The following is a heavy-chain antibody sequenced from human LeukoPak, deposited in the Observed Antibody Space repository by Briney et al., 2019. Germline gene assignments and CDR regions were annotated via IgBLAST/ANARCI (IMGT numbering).Heavy chain of an antibody. D-gene: IGHD6-13*01. CDR2: ICNNGGST. V-gene: IGHV3-64D*09. CDR1: GFTFSSYA. Sequence: PGGSLRLSCSASGFTFSSYAMHWVRQAPGKGLEYVSAICNNGGSTYHADSVKGRFSISRDNSRNPLYLQMSSLRAEDTAVYYCVKGGYSSSWYNWFDPWGQGTLVTVSS. CDR3: VKGGYSSSWYNWFDP. J-gene: IGHJ5*02.